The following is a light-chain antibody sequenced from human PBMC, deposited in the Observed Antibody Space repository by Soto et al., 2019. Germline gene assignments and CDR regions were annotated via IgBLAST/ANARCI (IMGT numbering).Light chain of an antibody. J-gene: IGKJ1*01. V-gene: IGKV3-20*01. CDR1: QIVSSSY. CDR3: QQYFISPT. Sequence: EIVTTQSPRTVSLSGGERATXSCRASQIVSSSYLAWYQQRPCQAPRLLIYDASHMAAGIPDRFNCSGFGTDFTLTISRLKNEAFAVYYCQQYFISPTFGLGTKVDIK. CDR2: DAS.